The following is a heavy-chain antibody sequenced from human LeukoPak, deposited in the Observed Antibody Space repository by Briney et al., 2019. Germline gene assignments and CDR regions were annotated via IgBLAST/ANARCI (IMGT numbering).Heavy chain of an antibody. CDR3: ASSTIFGRWFYFDY. J-gene: IGHJ4*02. V-gene: IGHV3-53*01. CDR2: IYSGSST. D-gene: IGHD3-3*01. CDR1: GFTVSSNY. Sequence: PGGSLRLSCAASGFTVSSNYMSWVRQAPGKGLEWVSVIYSGSSTYYADSVKGRFTISRDNSKNTLYLQMNSLRAEDTAVYYCASSTIFGRWFYFDYWGQGTLVTVSS.